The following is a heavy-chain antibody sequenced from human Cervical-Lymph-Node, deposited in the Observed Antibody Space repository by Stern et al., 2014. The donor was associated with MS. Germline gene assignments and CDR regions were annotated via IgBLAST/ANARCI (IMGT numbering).Heavy chain of an antibody. CDR3: ARTYVRAFDY. J-gene: IGHJ4*02. Sequence: QVQLVQSGSEVKKPGASVKVSCKASGYTFTNYGITWVRQAPGRGLEWMGCISDDNGDTNYAQNLQGRDTMTTATSMTTAYMELRSLRSDDTAVYYCARTYVRAFDYWGQGSLVTVSS. D-gene: IGHD3-16*01. CDR1: GYTFTNYG. V-gene: IGHV1-18*01. CDR2: ISDDNGDT.